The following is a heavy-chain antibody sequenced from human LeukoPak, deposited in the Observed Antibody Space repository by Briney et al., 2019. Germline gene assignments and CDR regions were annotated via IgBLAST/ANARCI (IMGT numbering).Heavy chain of an antibody. CDR3: ARGVAVAGNLDY. J-gene: IGHJ4*02. CDR1: GGSVSSGSYY. V-gene: IGHV4-61*01. D-gene: IGHD6-19*01. Sequence: SETLSLTCTVSGGSVSSGSYYWSWIRQPPGKGLEWIGYIYDSGSTNYNPSLKSRVTISVDTSKNQFSLKLSSVTAADTAVYYCARGVAVAGNLDYWGQGTLVTVSS. CDR2: IYDSGST.